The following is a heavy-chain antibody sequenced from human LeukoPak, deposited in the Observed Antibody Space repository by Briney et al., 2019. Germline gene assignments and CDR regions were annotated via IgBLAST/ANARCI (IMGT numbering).Heavy chain of an antibody. Sequence: GGSLRLSCVASGFTFSSYGMHWVRQAPGKGLEWVAIISYDGSYENYGDSVKGRFTISRDNSKNTLYLQMNSPIVEDTAVYYCAREVAVAGTGGWFDPWGQGTLVTVSS. V-gene: IGHV3-30*06. D-gene: IGHD6-19*01. CDR1: GFTFSSYG. CDR3: AREVAVAGTGGWFDP. CDR2: ISYDGSYE. J-gene: IGHJ5*02.